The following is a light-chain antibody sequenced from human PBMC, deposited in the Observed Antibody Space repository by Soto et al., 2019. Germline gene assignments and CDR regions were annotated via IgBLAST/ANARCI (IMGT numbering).Light chain of an antibody. CDR2: DAS. Sequence: GDSVTITCRASQSISSWLAWYQQKPGEAPKLLIYDASSLESGVPSRFSGSGSGTEFTLTISSLQPDDFATYYCQQYNSYSLTFGQGTKVETK. CDR1: QSISSW. CDR3: QQYNSYSLT. V-gene: IGKV1-5*01. J-gene: IGKJ1*01.